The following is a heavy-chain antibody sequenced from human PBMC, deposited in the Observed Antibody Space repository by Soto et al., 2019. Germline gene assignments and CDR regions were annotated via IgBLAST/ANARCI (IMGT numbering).Heavy chain of an antibody. CDR3: ARGRYCSSTSCYAGYYYYGMDV. V-gene: IGHV1-69*13. J-gene: IGHJ6*02. D-gene: IGHD2-2*01. Sequence: SVKVSCKASGGTFSSYAISLVRQAPGQGLEWMGGIIPIFGTANYAQKFQGRVTITADESTSTAYMELSSLRSEDTAVYYCARGRYCSSTSCYAGYYYYGMDVWGQGTTVTVSS. CDR2: IIPIFGTA. CDR1: GGTFSSYA.